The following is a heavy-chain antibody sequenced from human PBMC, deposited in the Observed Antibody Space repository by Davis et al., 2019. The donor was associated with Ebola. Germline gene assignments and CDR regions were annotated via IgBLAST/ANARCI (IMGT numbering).Heavy chain of an antibody. J-gene: IGHJ4*02. D-gene: IGHD3-16*02. CDR1: GGSISSSSYY. V-gene: IGHV4-39*07. CDR2: IYYSGST. CDR3: ARGDYDYIWGSYPLDY. Sequence: SETLSLTCTVPGGSISSSSYYWGWIRQPPGKGLEWIGSIYYSGSTYYNPSLKSRVTISVDTSKNQFSLKLSSVTAADTAVYYCARGDYDYIWGSYPLDYWGQGTLVTVSS.